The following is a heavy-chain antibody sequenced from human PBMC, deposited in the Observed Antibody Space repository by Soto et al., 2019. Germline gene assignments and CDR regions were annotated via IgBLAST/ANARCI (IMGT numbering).Heavy chain of an antibody. J-gene: IGHJ4*02. D-gene: IGHD2-8*01. CDR1: GFTFSSYA. V-gene: IGHV3-23*01. Sequence: GGSLRLSCAASGFTFSSYAMSWVRQAPGKGLEWVSAISGSGGSTYYADSVKGRFTISRDNSKNTLYLQMNSLRAEDTAVYYCAKTGEDIVLMVYAKPQYYFDYWGQGTLVTVSS. CDR3: AKTGEDIVLMVYAKPQYYFDY. CDR2: ISGSGGST.